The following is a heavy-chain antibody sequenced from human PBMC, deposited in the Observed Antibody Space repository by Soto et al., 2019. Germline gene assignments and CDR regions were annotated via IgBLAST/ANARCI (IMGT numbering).Heavy chain of an antibody. V-gene: IGHV1-69*01. CDR1: GGTFSSYA. CDR2: IIPVFGTA. J-gene: IGHJ5*02. D-gene: IGHD6-6*01. CDR3: ARDHRIAVRHGWFDP. Sequence: QVQLVQSGAEVKKPGSSVKVSCKASGGTFSSYAISWVRQAPVQGLEWMGGIIPVFGTANYAQKFQGRVTITADESTSTAYMELSSLRSEDTAVYYCARDHRIAVRHGWFDPWGQGTLVTVSS.